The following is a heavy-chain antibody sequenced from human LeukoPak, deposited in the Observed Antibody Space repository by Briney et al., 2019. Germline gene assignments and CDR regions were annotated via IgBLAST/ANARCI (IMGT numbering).Heavy chain of an antibody. V-gene: IGHV7-4-1*02. Sequence: ASVKVSCKASGYTFTSYGISWVRQAPGQGLEWMGWINTNTGNPTYAQGFTGRFVFSLDTSVSTAYLQISSLKAEDTAVYYCARVGAPTEIAAAVVPFDYWGQGTLVTVSS. J-gene: IGHJ4*02. CDR2: INTNTGNP. CDR1: GYTFTSYG. CDR3: ARVGAPTEIAAAVVPFDY. D-gene: IGHD6-13*01.